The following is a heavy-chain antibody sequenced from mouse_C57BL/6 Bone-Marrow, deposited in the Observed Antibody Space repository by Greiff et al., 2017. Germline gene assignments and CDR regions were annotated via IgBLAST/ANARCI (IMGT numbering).Heavy chain of an antibody. V-gene: IGHV5-6*01. Sequence: EVQVVESGGDLVKPGGSLKLSCAASGFTFSSYGMSWVRQTPDKRLEWVATISSGGSYTYYPDSVKGRFTISRDNAKNTLYLQMSSLKSEDTAMYYCARRGGLLYYFDYWGQGTTLTVSS. J-gene: IGHJ2*01. CDR2: ISSGGSYT. CDR1: GFTFSSYG. D-gene: IGHD3-1*01. CDR3: ARRGGLLYYFDY.